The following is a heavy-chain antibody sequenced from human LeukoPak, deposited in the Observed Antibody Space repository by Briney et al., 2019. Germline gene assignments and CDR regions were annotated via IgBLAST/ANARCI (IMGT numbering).Heavy chain of an antibody. CDR3: ARDPSYYYYGMDV. Sequence: GGSLRLSCAASGFTFSNYWMHWVRQAPGKGLVWVSRINSDGSRTSYADSVKGRFTISRDNAKNTLYLQMNSLRAEDTAVYYCARDPSYYYYGMDVWGRGTTVTVSS. J-gene: IGHJ6*02. CDR2: INSDGSRT. CDR1: GFTFSNYW. V-gene: IGHV3-74*01.